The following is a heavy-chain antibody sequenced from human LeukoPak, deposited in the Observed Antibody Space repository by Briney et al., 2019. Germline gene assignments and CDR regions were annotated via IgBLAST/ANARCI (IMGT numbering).Heavy chain of an antibody. CDR1: GGTFISYA. CDR2: SSPSFGIA. Sequence: ASVKVSCKASGGTFISYAISWVRQAPGQGLEGRGGSSPSFGIAKDAQKFQGRVTITSDKYTSTANMELSSLSSEDTAVYYCARDVLYCSSTSCYYFGPNGMDVGGQGTTVTVS. V-gene: IGHV1-69*10. CDR3: ARDVLYCSSTSCYYFGPNGMDV. J-gene: IGHJ6*02. D-gene: IGHD2-2*01.